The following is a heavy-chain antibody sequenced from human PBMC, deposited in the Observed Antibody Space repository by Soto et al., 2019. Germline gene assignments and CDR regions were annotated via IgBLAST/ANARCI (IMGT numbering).Heavy chain of an antibody. V-gene: IGHV2-5*01. CDR2: IYWNDDK. J-gene: IGHJ3*02. Sequence: SGPTLVNPTPPLTLTCTFSGFSLSTRAVGVGWIRQPPGKALEWLALIYWNDDKRYSPSLKNRLTITKDTSKHHVVLTMTNMDPVDTATYYCAHRHELGSFDIWGQGTKVTVSS. D-gene: IGHD1-26*01. CDR1: GFSLSTRAVG. CDR3: AHRHELGSFDI.